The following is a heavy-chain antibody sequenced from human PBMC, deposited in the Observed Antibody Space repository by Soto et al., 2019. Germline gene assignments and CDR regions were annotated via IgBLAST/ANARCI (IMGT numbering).Heavy chain of an antibody. CDR3: ARDPYYDFWSGSKFGYYYYGMDV. Sequence: SETLSLTCTVSGGSISSYYWSWIRQPAGKGLEWIGRIYTSGSTNYNPSLKSRVTMSVDTSKNQFSLKLSSVAAADTAVYYCARDPYYDFWSGSKFGYYYYGMDVWGQGTTVTVSS. D-gene: IGHD3-3*01. CDR1: GGSISSYY. J-gene: IGHJ6*02. CDR2: IYTSGST. V-gene: IGHV4-4*07.